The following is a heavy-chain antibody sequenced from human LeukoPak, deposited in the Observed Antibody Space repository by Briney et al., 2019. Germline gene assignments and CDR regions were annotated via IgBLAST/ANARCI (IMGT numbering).Heavy chain of an antibody. Sequence: GGSLRLSCAASGFTFSSYWTTWVRQAPGKGLEWVANIRQDGGVKYYMDSAKGRFTLSRDNAKSSLYLQMNSLRVEDTAMYFCARTVVVAVGASDYFDYWGQGTLVTVSS. CDR1: GFTFSSYW. CDR3: ARTVVVAVGASDYFDY. D-gene: IGHD2-2*01. J-gene: IGHJ4*02. CDR2: IRQDGGVK. V-gene: IGHV3-7*03.